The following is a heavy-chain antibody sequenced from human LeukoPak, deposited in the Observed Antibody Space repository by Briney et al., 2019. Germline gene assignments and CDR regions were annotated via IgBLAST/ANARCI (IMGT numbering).Heavy chain of an antibody. Sequence: PGRSLRLSCAASGFTFSSYGMHWVRQSPGKGLEWVAVISYAVSNKYYADSVKGRFTISRDNSKNTLYLQMNSLRAEDTAVYYCAKDIMITFGGVIGYAFDIWGQGTMVTVSS. CDR2: ISYAVSNK. V-gene: IGHV3-30*18. CDR1: GFTFSSYG. CDR3: AKDIMITFGGVIGYAFDI. J-gene: IGHJ3*02. D-gene: IGHD3-16*02.